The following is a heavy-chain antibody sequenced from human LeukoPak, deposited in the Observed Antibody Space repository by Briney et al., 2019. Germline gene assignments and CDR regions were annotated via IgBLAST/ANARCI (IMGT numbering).Heavy chain of an antibody. V-gene: IGHV4-59*01. Sequence: SETLSLTRTVSGGSISSYYWSWIRQPPGKGLEWIGYIYYSGSTNYNPSLKSRVTISVDTSKNQFSLKLSSVTAADTAVYYCARGTPYYDFWSGLAADYWGQGTLVTVSS. D-gene: IGHD3-3*01. CDR1: GGSISSYY. J-gene: IGHJ4*02. CDR2: IYYSGST. CDR3: ARGTPYYDFWSGLAADY.